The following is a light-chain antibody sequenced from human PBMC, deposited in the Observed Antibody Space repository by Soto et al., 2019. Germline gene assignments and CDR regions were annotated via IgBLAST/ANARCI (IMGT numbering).Light chain of an antibody. CDR2: EVT. J-gene: IGLJ1*01. V-gene: IGLV2-14*01. CDR3: SSYTTTSTYV. CDR1: SSDVGGYGY. Sequence: QSALTQPASVSGSPGQSITISCTGTSSDVGGYGYVSWYQQHPGKAPKFMIYEVTNRPSGVSHRFSGSKSGNTASLTISGLQAEDEADYYCSSYTTTSTYVFGTGTKLTVL.